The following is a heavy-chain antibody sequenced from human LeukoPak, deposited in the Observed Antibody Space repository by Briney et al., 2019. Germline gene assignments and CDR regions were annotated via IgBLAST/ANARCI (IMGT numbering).Heavy chain of an antibody. V-gene: IGHV1-69*04. J-gene: IGHJ4*02. CDR3: ARAGGEGNGFDY. CDR2: IIPILGIA. D-gene: IGHD3-16*01. CDR1: GGTFSSYA. Sequence: GASVKVSCKASGGTFSSYAISWVRQAPGQGLEWMGRIIPILGIANYAQKFQGRVTITADKSTSTAYMELSSLRSEDTAVYYCARAGGEGNGFDYWGQGALVTVSS.